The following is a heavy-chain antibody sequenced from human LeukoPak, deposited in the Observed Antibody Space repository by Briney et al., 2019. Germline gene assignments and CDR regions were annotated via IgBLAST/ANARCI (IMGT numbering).Heavy chain of an antibody. Sequence: GGSLRLSCAASGFSLSDHYMDWVRQAPGKGLEWVGRSTNKLNSYTTQYAASVKGRFSISRDDSKNSLYLQMNSLKSEDTAVYYCARRDVAASEYYYYGMDVWGQGTTVTVSS. CDR1: GFSLSDHY. V-gene: IGHV3-72*01. CDR2: STNKLNSYTT. D-gene: IGHD1-26*01. J-gene: IGHJ6*02. CDR3: ARRDVAASEYYYYGMDV.